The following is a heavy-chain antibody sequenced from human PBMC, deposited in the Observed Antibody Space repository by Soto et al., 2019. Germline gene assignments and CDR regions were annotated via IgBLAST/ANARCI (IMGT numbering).Heavy chain of an antibody. CDR3: ARTGGYSYGLNYYGMDV. Sequence: ASVKVYCKASGYTFTSYAMHWVRQAPGQMLEWMGWINAGNGNTKYSQKFQGRVTITRDTSASTAYMELSSLRSEDTAVYYCARTGGYSYGLNYYGMDVWGQGTTVTVSS. D-gene: IGHD5-18*01. J-gene: IGHJ6*02. V-gene: IGHV1-3*01. CDR1: GYTFTSYA. CDR2: INAGNGNT.